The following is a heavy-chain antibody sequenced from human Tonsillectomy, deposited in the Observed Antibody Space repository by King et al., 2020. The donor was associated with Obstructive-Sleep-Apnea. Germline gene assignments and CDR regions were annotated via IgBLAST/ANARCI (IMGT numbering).Heavy chain of an antibody. CDR1: GGSISSYY. CDR2: IYFSGST. CDR3: ARTSPVVATPSTFDY. V-gene: IGHV4-59*01. D-gene: IGHD5-12*01. Sequence: QLQESGPGLVKPSETLSLTCTVSGGSISSYYWSWIRQPPGKGLEWIGYIYFSGSTNYNPSRKSRVTISVDTSKNQFSLKLSSVTAADTTVYYCARTSPVVATPSTFDYWGQGTLVTVSS. J-gene: IGHJ4*02.